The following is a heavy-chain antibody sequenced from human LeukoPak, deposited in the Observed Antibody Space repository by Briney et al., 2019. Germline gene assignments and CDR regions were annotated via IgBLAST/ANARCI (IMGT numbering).Heavy chain of an antibody. V-gene: IGHV1-18*01. J-gene: IGHJ4*02. Sequence: ASVTVSCKASGYTFTSYGISWVRQAPGQGLEWMGWISAYNGNTNYAQKLQGRVTMTTETSTRTAYMELRSLRSDDTAVYYCARDLGSNMRVRGVMGYWGQGTLVTVSS. CDR3: ARDLGSNMRVRGVMGY. CDR1: GYTFTSYG. CDR2: ISAYNGNT. D-gene: IGHD3-10*01.